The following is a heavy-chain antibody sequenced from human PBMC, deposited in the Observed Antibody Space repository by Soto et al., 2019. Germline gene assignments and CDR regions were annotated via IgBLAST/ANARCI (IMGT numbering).Heavy chain of an antibody. D-gene: IGHD2-2*01. CDR3: ARAGEEYQLLSRYGVDV. J-gene: IGHJ6*02. Sequence: GGSLRLSCAASGFTFSSYGMHWVRQAPGKGLEWVAVIWYDGSNKYYADSVKGRFTISRDNSKNTLYLQMNSLRAEDTAVYYCARAGEEYQLLSRYGVDVWGQGTTVTVSS. V-gene: IGHV3-33*01. CDR2: IWYDGSNK. CDR1: GFTFSSYG.